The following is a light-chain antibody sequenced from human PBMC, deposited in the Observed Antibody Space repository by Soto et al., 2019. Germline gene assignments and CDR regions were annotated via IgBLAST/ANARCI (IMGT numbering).Light chain of an antibody. CDR2: EGS. V-gene: IGLV2-23*01. CDR1: SSDIGSYNL. Sequence: QSALTQPASVSGSPGQSITISCSGTSSDIGSYNLVSWYQQHPGKAPKLMIYEGSKRPSGVSNRFSGSKSGHTASLTISGLQAEDEADYYCCSYAGSSTLVFGGGTQLTVL. CDR3: CSYAGSSTLV. J-gene: IGLJ2*01.